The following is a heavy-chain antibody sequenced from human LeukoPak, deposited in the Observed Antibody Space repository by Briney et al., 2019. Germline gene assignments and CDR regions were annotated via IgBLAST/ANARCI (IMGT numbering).Heavy chain of an antibody. J-gene: IGHJ1*01. D-gene: IGHD3/OR15-3a*01. CDR3: ARQGLYDSSDFWTFQH. V-gene: IGHV3-11*06. CDR2: ISSSSDYK. CDR1: GFSFSDYY. Sequence: PGGSLRLSCAASGFSFSDYYMSWIRQTPEGGLEWLSYISSSSDYKNYADSLKGRFTISRDNAKNSVYLQMNSLRAEDTAVYYCARQGLYDSSDFWTFQHWGQGTLVTVSS.